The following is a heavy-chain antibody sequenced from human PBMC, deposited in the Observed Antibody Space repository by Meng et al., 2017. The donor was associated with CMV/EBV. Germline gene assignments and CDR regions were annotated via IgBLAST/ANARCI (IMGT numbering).Heavy chain of an antibody. CDR1: YC. CDR3: AREGVRGDIVVVPAAISWFDP. V-gene: IGHV3-30*04. CDR2: ISYDGSNN. Sequence: YCTHLVRQAPGKGLEWVAVISYDGSNNYYADAVKGRCTISRDNYKNTLYLQMNSLRAEDTAVYYCAREGVRGDIVVVPAAISWFDPWGQGTLVTVSS. J-gene: IGHJ5*02. D-gene: IGHD2-2*02.